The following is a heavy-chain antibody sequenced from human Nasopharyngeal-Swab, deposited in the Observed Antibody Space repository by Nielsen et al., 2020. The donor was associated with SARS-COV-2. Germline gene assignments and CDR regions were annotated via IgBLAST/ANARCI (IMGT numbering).Heavy chain of an antibody. V-gene: IGHV1-18*01. D-gene: IGHD3-10*01. Sequence: WVRQAPGQGLEWMGWISAYNGNTDYAQKFQGRVTITRDTSASTAYMELSSLRSEDTAVYYCARGRGYYGSGGYYYYMDVWGKGTTVTVSS. CDR2: ISAYNGNT. CDR3: ARGRGYYGSGGYYYYMDV. J-gene: IGHJ6*03.